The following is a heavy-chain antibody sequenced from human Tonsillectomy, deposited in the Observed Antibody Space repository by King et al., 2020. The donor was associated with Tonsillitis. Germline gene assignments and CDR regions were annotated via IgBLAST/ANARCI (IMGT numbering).Heavy chain of an antibody. CDR2: IYYSGGT. CDR1: GGSISSGGYY. Sequence: VQLQESGPGLVKPSQTLSLTCNVSGGSISSGGYYWSWIRQHPGKVLEWIGYIYYSGGTYYNPSPKSQVTMSVDTSKNQFSLSLTSVTAADTAVYFCASYHCSGTTCYWGYWGQGTLVTVSS. D-gene: IGHD2-2*01. V-gene: IGHV4-31*01. CDR3: ASYHCSGTTCYWGY. J-gene: IGHJ4*02.